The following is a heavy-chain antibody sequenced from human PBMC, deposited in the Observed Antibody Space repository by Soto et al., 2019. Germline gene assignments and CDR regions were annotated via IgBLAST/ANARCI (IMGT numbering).Heavy chain of an antibody. D-gene: IGHD3-22*01. Sequence: GGSLRLSCEASGFTFSGYSMNWVRQAPGKGLEWLSFISSSGNTIYYADSVKGRFTVSRDKAHNSVSLEMNSLRGEDTAVYYCARIDPYDLMDVWGQGTTVTVSS. CDR1: GFTFSGYS. J-gene: IGHJ6*02. CDR2: ISSSGNTI. V-gene: IGHV3-48*01. CDR3: ARIDPYDLMDV.